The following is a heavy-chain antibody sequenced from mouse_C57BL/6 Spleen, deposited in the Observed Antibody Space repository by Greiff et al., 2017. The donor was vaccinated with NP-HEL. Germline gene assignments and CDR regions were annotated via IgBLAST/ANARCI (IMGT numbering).Heavy chain of an antibody. CDR1: GYTFTSYW. CDR3: ARGDYGSSYGFAY. V-gene: IGHV1-7*01. D-gene: IGHD1-1*01. Sequence: QVQLQQSGAELAKPGASVKLSCKASGYTFTSYWMHWVKQRPGQGLEWIGYINPSSGYTKYNQKFKDKATLTADKSSSTAYMQLSSLTYEDSAVYYCARGDYGSSYGFAYWGQGTLVTVSA. CDR2: INPSSGYT. J-gene: IGHJ3*01.